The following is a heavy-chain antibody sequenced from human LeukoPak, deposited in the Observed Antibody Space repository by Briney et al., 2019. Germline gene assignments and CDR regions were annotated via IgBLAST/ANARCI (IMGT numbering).Heavy chain of an antibody. V-gene: IGHV3-30-3*01. CDR1: GFTFSSYA. J-gene: IGHJ4*02. CDR3: AGGHDFWSGYYTYYFDY. Sequence: GGSLRVSCAASGFTFSSYAMHWVRQAPGNGLEWVAVISYDGSNKYYADSVKGRFTISRDNSKNTLYLQMNSLRAEDTAVYYCAGGHDFWSGYYTYYFDYWGQGTLVTVSS. D-gene: IGHD3-3*01. CDR2: ISYDGSNK.